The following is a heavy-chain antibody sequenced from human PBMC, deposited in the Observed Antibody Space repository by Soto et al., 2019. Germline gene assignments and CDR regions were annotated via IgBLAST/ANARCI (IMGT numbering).Heavy chain of an antibody. CDR2: TWYDGSQT. D-gene: IGHD1-1*01. J-gene: IGHJ4*02. Sequence: SLRLSCAASGFTFRSYGMHWVRQAPGKGLEWVAVTWYDGSQTYYADSVKGRFTISRDNSKSALFLQLDSLRAEDTALYYCARYNSGHSDYWGQGTLVTVSS. CDR1: GFTFRSYG. CDR3: ARYNSGHSDY. V-gene: IGHV3-33*01.